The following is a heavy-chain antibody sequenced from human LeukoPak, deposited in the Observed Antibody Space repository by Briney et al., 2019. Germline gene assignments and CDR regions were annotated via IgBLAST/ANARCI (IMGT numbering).Heavy chain of an antibody. V-gene: IGHV1-69*13. CDR2: IIPIVGTA. D-gene: IGHD2-8*01. J-gene: IGHJ4*02. CDR3: ASSAWGYCTNGVCPAAH. CDR1: GGTFSSYA. Sequence: SVKVSCKASGGTFSSYAISWVRQAPGQGLEWMGGIIPIVGTANYAQKFQGRVTITADESTSTAYMELSSLRSEDTAVYYCASSAWGYCTNGVCPAAHWGQGTLVTVSS.